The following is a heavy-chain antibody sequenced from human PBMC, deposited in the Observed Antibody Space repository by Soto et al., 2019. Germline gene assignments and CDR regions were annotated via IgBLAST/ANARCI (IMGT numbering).Heavy chain of an antibody. D-gene: IGHD5-18*01. CDR2: IKSDGSST. J-gene: IGHJ1*01. Sequence: EVQLVESGGGLVQPGVSLRLSCATSGFTFSSYWMHWVRQALGKGLVWVSRIKSDGSSTSYADSVKGRFTISRDNAKNTLDLPMNSLSAEDTAVYYCARTGQLSFQHWGQGTLVTVSS. CDR3: ARTGQLSFQH. CDR1: GFTFSSYW. V-gene: IGHV3-74*01.